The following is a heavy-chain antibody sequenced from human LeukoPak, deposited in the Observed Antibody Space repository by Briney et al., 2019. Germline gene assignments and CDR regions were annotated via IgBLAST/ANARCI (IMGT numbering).Heavy chain of an antibody. J-gene: IGHJ4*02. Sequence: GGSLRLSCAASGFTFSTYGMSWVRQAPGKGLEWVSTITSGGRIYYADSVKGRFTISRDNSKNTLYLQMNSLRAEDTAVYYCAKDQEWELTHYFDYWGQGTLVTVSS. V-gene: IGHV3-23*01. CDR3: AKDQEWELTHYFDY. D-gene: IGHD1-26*01. CDR2: ITSGGRI. CDR1: GFTFSTYG.